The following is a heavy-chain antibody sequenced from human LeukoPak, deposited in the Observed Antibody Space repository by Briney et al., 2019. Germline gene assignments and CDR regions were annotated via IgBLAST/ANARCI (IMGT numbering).Heavy chain of an antibody. Sequence: GGSLRLSCTASGFTFSSYAMSWVRQVPGRGLEWVSTISSRGDSTYVADSVKGRFTISRDNSKNSLYLQMNTVRAEDTAVYYCVKGPRPDITVAHTVENWGQGTLVTVSS. J-gene: IGHJ4*02. D-gene: IGHD6-19*01. V-gene: IGHV3-23*01. CDR3: VKGPRPDITVAHTVEN. CDR2: ISSRGDST. CDR1: GFTFSSYA.